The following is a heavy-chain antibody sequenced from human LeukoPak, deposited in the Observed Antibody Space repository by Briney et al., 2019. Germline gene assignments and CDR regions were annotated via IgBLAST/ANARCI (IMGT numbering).Heavy chain of an antibody. D-gene: IGHD2-21*01. V-gene: IGHV4-61*01. CDR3: ARSLGGDYGGY. CDR2: IYYSGSN. CDR1: GGSVSSGSYF. J-gene: IGHJ4*02. Sequence: SETLSLTCTVSGGSVSSGSYFWSWIRQPPGKGLEWIGYIYYSGSNNYNPSLKSRVTVSVDTSKNQFSLKLSSVTAADTAVYYCARSLGGDYGGYWGQGTLVTVSS.